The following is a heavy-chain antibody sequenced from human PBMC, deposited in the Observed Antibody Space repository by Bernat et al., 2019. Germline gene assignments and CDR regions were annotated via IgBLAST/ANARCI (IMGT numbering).Heavy chain of an antibody. CDR2: INHSGST. CDR1: DGSFSGYY. J-gene: IGHJ4*02. D-gene: IGHD2-21*02. V-gene: IGHV4-34*01. CDR3: ARRSYWGGDCYSSFDY. Sequence: DGSFSGYYWSWIRQPPGKGLEWIGEINHSGSTNYNPSLQSRVTISVETSKNQFSLKLRSVTAADTAVYYGARRSYWGGDCYSSFDYWGKGT.